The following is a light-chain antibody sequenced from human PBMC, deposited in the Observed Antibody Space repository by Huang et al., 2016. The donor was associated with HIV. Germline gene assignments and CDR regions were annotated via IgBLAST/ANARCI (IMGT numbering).Light chain of an antibody. V-gene: IGKV1-17*03. CDR1: QGISNY. Sequence: DIQMTKSPSAMSASVGDRVPITCRASQGISNYLAWFQQKPGKVPKRLIYAAYRLQSGVPSRFSGSASGTEFALTISSLQPEDFATYYCLQHHSYPYTFGQGTKLEIK. CDR2: AAY. J-gene: IGKJ2*01. CDR3: LQHHSYPYT.